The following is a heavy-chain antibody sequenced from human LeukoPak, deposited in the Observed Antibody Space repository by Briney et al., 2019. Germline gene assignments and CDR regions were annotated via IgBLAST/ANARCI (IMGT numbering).Heavy chain of an antibody. CDR2: ISSSSSYI. Sequence: GGSLRPSCAASGFTFSSYSMNWVRQAPGKGLEWVSSISSSSSYIYYADSVKGRFTISRDNAKNSLYLQMNSLRAEDTAVYYCATQREAYYYYMDVWGKGTTVTVSS. J-gene: IGHJ6*03. CDR1: GFTFSSYS. CDR3: ATQREAYYYYMDV. V-gene: IGHV3-21*01.